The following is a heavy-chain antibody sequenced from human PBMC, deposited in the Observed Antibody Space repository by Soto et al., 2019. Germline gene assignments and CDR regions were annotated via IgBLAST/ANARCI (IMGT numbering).Heavy chain of an antibody. V-gene: IGHV4-59*01. J-gene: IGHJ4*02. CDR2: IYYSGST. CDR3: ARDRWGNDY. CDR1: GGSISSYY. Sequence: QVQLQESGPGLVKPSENLSLTCTVSGGSISSYYWSWIRQPPGKGLEWIGYIYYSGSTNYNPSLKSRVTISVDTSKNQFSLKLSSVTAADTAVYYCARDRWGNDYWGQGTLVTVSS. D-gene: IGHD3-16*01.